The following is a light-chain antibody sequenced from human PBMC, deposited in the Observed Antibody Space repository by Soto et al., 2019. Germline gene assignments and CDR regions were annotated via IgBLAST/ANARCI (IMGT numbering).Light chain of an antibody. CDR2: DAS. CDR3: QQYSDYSGM. J-gene: IGKJ1*01. CDR1: QSISRW. V-gene: IGKV1-5*01. Sequence: DIQMTQSPSTLSASVGDRVTITCRASQSISRWLAWHQQKPGKAPRLLIYDASNLQRGVPSRFSGSGSGTEFTITITTLQPEDVDTYDGQQYSDYSGMFGQGTKVDIK.